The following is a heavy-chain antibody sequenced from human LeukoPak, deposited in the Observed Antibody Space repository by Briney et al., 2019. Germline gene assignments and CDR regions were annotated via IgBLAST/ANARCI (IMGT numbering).Heavy chain of an antibody. CDR3: AELGITMIGGV. D-gene: IGHD3-10*02. CDR2: IYSDNT. J-gene: IGHJ6*04. CDR1: GFTVSSNS. V-gene: IGHV3-53*01. Sequence: GGSLRLSCTVSGFTVSSNSMSWVRQAPGKGLEWVSFIYSDNTHYSDSVKGRFTISRDNAKNSLYLQMNSLRAEDTAVYYCAELGITMIGGVWGKGTTVTISS.